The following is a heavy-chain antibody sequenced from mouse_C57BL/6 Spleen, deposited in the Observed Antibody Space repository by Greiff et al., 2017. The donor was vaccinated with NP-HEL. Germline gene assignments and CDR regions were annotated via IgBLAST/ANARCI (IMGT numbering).Heavy chain of an antibody. CDR3: VLYDGDDEGVWFAY. V-gene: IGHV14-3*01. CDR2: IDPANGNT. Sequence: VQLQQSVAELVRPGASVKLSCTASGFNIQTTYLHWVKQRPEQGLEWIGRIDPANGNTKYAPKFQGKSTITADTSSNTAYLQLSSLTSEDTAIYYGVLYDGDDEGVWFAYWGQGILVTVSA. J-gene: IGHJ3*01. CDR1: GFNIQTTY. D-gene: IGHD2-3*01.